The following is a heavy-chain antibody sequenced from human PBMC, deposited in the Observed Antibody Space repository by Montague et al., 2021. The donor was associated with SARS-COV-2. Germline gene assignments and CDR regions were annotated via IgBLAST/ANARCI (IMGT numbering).Heavy chain of an antibody. J-gene: IGHJ6*02. Sequence: SETLSLTYTVSGYSISSGYYWGWIRQPPGKGLEWIGSIYHSGSTYYNPSLKSRGTISVDTSKNQFSLKLSSVTAADTAVYYCAVNSNYYYYYGMDVWGQGTTVTVSS. D-gene: IGHD4-11*01. CDR3: AVNSNYYYYYGMDV. V-gene: IGHV4-38-2*02. CDR2: IYHSGST. CDR1: GYSISSGYY.